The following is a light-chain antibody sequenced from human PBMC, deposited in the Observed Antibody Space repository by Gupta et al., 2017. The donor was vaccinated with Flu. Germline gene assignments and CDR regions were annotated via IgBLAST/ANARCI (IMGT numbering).Light chain of an antibody. J-gene: IGLJ3*02. V-gene: IGLV3-21*02. CDR2: DDS. CDR1: NIGQYS. Sequence: SYVLTPPPSVSVAPGQTARITCGGKNIGQYSVHWYQQKPGQAPVLVVYDDSDRPAGIPERFSGSNSGNTATLTITRVEVGDEADFYCQVWDSNTNHWVFGGGTKVTVL. CDR3: QVWDSNTNHWV.